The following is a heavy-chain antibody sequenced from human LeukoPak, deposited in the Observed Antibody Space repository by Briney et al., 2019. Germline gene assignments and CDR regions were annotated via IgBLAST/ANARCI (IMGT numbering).Heavy chain of an antibody. V-gene: IGHV1-46*01. CDR1: GYTFTGYY. CDR2: INPSGGST. Sequence: ASVKVSCKASGYTFTGYYMHWVRQAPGQGLKWMGIINPSGGSTSYAQKFQGRVTMTRDTSTSTVYMELSSLRSEDTAVYYCARSDNMERTRTLWFGESFNWFDPWGQGTLVTVSS. D-gene: IGHD3-10*01. CDR3: ARSDNMERTRTLWFGESFNWFDP. J-gene: IGHJ5*02.